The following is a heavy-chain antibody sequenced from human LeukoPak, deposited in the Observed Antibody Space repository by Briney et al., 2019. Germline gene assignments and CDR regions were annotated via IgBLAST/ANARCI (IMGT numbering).Heavy chain of an antibody. CDR1: GGSISSYY. CDR3: ARRSAARIFDY. Sequence: KPSETLSLTCTVSGGSISSYYWSWIRQPPGKGLEWIGYIYTSGSTNYNPSLKSRVTISVDTSKNQFSLKLSSVTAADTAVYYCARRSAARIFDYWGQGTLVTVSS. D-gene: IGHD1-14*01. CDR2: IYTSGST. V-gene: IGHV4-4*09. J-gene: IGHJ4*02.